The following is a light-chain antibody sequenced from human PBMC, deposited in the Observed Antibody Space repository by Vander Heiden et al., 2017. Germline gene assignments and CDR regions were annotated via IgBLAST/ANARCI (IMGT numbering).Light chain of an antibody. V-gene: IGKV3-20*01. CDR3: QQDGSSPL. CDR1: QSVSSSY. Sequence: EIVLTQSPGTLSLSPGERATLSCRASQSVSSSYLAWYQQKPGQAPRLLIYGASSRATGIPDRFSGSGSGTDFTLTSSRLEPEDFAVYYWQQDGSSPLFGHGTKVDIK. CDR2: GAS. J-gene: IGKJ3*01.